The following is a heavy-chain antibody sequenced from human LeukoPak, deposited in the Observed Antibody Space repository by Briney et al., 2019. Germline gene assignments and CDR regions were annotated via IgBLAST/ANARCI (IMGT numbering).Heavy chain of an antibody. J-gene: IGHJ3*02. CDR3: TREGVYSPDGSGYHRDAFDI. CDR2: IIPILNVA. V-gene: IGHV1-69*04. CDR1: GGSFNSYV. D-gene: IGHD3-22*01. Sequence: SVKVSCKASGGSFNSYVITWVRQAPGQGLEWMGRIIPILNVANFAQKFQGRVTITADKSTNSAHMELSSLRSEDTAVYYCTREGVYSPDGSGYHRDAFDIWGQGTVVTVSS.